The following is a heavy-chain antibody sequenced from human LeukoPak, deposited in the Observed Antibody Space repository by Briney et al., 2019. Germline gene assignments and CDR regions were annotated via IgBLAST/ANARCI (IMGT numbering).Heavy chain of an antibody. CDR1: DDSFNSHY. J-gene: IGHJ3*02. D-gene: IGHD4-17*01. CDR2: ISYIAIT. V-gene: IGHV4-59*11. Sequence: PSGTLYLPCAVSDDSFNSHYWTRIRPPPGKGLEWIRYISYIAITNYHPSLKSLVTLSIDTSKNQFSLKLRSLTSADTAVYYCARDLVTVTKLFDIWGQGTMVSVSS. CDR3: ARDLVTVTKLFDI.